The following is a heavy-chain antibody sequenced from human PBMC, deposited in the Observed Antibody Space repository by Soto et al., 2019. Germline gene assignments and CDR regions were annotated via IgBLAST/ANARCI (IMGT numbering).Heavy chain of an antibody. V-gene: IGHV3-48*03. CDR2: ISSSGSTI. Sequence: PWGSLRLSCAASGFTFCSYEMNWFRQAPGKGLEWVSYISSSGSTIYYADSVKGRFTISRDNAKNSLYLQMNSLRAEDPAVYYCAKLPTSGSSEPSGYYYGMDVWGQGTTVTVSS. CDR1: GFTFCSYE. D-gene: IGHD1-26*01. CDR3: AKLPTSGSSEPSGYYYGMDV. J-gene: IGHJ6*02.